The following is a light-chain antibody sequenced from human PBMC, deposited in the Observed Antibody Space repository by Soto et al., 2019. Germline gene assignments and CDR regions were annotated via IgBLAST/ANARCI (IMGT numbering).Light chain of an antibody. CDR2: WAS. CDR1: QSVLYSSNNKNY. CDR3: QQYYSIPRT. Sequence: DIVMTQSPDSLAVSLGERATINCKSSQSVLYSSNNKNYLAWYQQKPGQPPKLLIYWASTRESGVPDRFSGSWSGTDFTLTISSLQAEDVAVYYCQQYYSIPRTFGQGTKLEIK. V-gene: IGKV4-1*01. J-gene: IGKJ2*01.